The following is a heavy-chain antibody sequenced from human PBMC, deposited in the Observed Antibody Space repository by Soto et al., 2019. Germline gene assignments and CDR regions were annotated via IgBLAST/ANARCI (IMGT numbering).Heavy chain of an antibody. J-gene: IGHJ4*02. CDR2: ISGSGKTI. D-gene: IGHD3-10*01. CDR1: GFIFNDYY. V-gene: IGHV3-11*01. CDR3: ARDYYTSGSYYNFVAY. Sequence: GGSLRLSCAASGFIFNDYYMIWLRQAPGKGLEWVSKISGSGKTIYYADSVKGRFTISRDNAKNSLFLQMNSLRAEDTAVYFCARDYYTSGSYYNFVAYWGQGALVTVSS.